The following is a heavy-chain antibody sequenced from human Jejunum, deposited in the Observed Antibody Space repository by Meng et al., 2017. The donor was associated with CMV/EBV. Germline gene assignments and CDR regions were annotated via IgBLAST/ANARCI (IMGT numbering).Heavy chain of an antibody. CDR1: GYMFSNYY. V-gene: IGHV1-2*02. D-gene: IGHD3-16*01. CDR2: INPKNGVT. Sequence: ASGYMFSNYYIHWVRQAPGQGLEWLGYINPKNGVTKYLQTFQGRLTMTRHTSINTVYMELTSLKSDDTAVYYCARDVDDDNGFDIWGQGTKVTVSS. J-gene: IGHJ3*02. CDR3: ARDVDDDNGFDI.